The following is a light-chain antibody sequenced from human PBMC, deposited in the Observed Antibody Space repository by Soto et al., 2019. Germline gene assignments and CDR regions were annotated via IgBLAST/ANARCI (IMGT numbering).Light chain of an antibody. CDR2: EAS. J-gene: IGKJ1*01. Sequence: EGLLPQSPGTLSLAPGDRATLSCRASQRVSTFLAWYQQRPGQAPRLLISEASNRATGIPARFSGSESGTYFTLTISSLDPEDFPVYYCQQSHNWPRTFGQGTKVDI. CDR1: QRVSTF. CDR3: QQSHNWPRT. V-gene: IGKV3-11*01.